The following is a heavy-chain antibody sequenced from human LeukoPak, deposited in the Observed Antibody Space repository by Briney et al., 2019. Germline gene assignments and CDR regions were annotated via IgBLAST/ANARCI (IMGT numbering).Heavy chain of an antibody. Sequence: TGGSLRLSCAASGFTFSSYWMHWVRQAPGKGLVWVSRINGEWSITNYVDSVKGRFTISRDNAKNTLYLQMNSLRVEDTAVYYCARAYSSSWYNACDIWGQGTLVAVSS. CDR1: GFTFSSYW. CDR3: ARAYSSSWYNACDI. J-gene: IGHJ3*02. V-gene: IGHV3-74*01. CDR2: INGEWSIT. D-gene: IGHD6-13*01.